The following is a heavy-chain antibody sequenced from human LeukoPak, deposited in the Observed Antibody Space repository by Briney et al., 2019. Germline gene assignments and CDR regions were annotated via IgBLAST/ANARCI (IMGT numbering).Heavy chain of an antibody. CDR2: ISYDGSNK. V-gene: IGHV3-30*04. D-gene: IGHD6-13*01. CDR3: ARDSSDTSSWPYYCDY. Sequence: PGGSLRLSCAASGFTFSSYAMHWVRQAPGKGLEWVAVISYDGSNKYYADSVKGRFTISRDNAKNTLYLQMNSLRDEDTAVYYCARDSSDTSSWPYYCDYWGQGTLVTVSS. CDR1: GFTFSSYA. J-gene: IGHJ4*02.